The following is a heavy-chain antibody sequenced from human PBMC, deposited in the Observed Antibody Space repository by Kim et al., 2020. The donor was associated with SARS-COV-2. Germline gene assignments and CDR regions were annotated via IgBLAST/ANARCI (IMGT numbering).Heavy chain of an antibody. Sequence: SHYSRVTISVDTSKTQFSLKLSAVTAADTAVYYCARTWTTAAGTDIYFDYWGQGTLVTVSS. V-gene: IGHV4-31*02. D-gene: IGHD6-13*01. J-gene: IGHJ4*02. CDR3: ARTWTTAAGTDIYFDY.